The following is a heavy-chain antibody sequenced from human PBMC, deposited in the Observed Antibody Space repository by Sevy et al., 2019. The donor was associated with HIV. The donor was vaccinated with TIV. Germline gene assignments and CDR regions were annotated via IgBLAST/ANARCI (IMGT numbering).Heavy chain of an antibody. CDR1: VFTFSSYA. D-gene: IGHD5-12*01. CDR2: ISYDGSNK. CDR3: ARVLYSGYDFVNAFDI. Sequence: GGSLRLSCAASVFTFSSYAMHWVRQAPGKGLEWVAVISYDGSNKYYADSVKGRFTISRDNSKNTLYLQMNSLRAEDTAVYYCARVLYSGYDFVNAFDIWGQGTMVTVSS. J-gene: IGHJ3*02. V-gene: IGHV3-30-3*01.